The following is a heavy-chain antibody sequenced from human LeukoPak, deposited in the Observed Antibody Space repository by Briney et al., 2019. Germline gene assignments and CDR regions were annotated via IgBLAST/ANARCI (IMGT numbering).Heavy chain of an antibody. J-gene: IGHJ6*02. V-gene: IGHV1-46*01. CDR3: AREPVNQIVVVPAYYYGMDV. CDR1: GYTFTSYY. D-gene: IGHD2-2*01. CDR2: INPSGGST. Sequence: ASVKVSCKASGYTFTSYYMHWVRQAPGQGLEWMGIINPSGGSTSYAQKFQGRVTMTRDTSTSTVYMELSSLRSEDTAVYYCAREPVNQIVVVPAYYYGMDVWGQGTTVTVSS.